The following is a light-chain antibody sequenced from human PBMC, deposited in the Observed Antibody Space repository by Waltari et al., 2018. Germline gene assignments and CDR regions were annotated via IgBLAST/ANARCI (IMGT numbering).Light chain of an antibody. J-gene: IGKJ4*01. Sequence: NVLTQSPGTHSLSPGERATLPGKASQSVTNNYLAWYQQQPGQAPRLLIYGVSSRATGIPDRFSGSGSGTDFTLTIGRLEPEDSAVYFCHLYGSARTFGGGTRVEIK. CDR2: GVS. V-gene: IGKV3-20*01. CDR3: HLYGSART. CDR1: QSVTNNY.